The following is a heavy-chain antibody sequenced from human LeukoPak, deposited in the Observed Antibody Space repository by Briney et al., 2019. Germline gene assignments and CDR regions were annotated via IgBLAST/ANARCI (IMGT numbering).Heavy chain of an antibody. V-gene: IGHV1-18*01. D-gene: IGHD4-11*01. Sequence: ASVKVSCKASGYTFTNYGISWVRQAPGQGLEWMGWISAYNGNTNYAQKVQGRVTVTTDTSTSTVYMELSSLRSEDTAVYYCAREKSSNPFDYWGQGTLVTVSS. CDR1: GYTFTNYG. CDR3: AREKSSNPFDY. CDR2: ISAYNGNT. J-gene: IGHJ4*02.